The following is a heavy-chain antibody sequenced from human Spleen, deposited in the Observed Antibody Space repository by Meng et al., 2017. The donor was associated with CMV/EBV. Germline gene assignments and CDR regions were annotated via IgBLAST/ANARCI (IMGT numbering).Heavy chain of an antibody. CDR1: GFTFSSYS. D-gene: IGHD3-10*01. Sequence: GESLKISCAAPGFTFSSYSMNWVRQAPGKGLEWVSSISSSSSYIYYADSVKGRFTISRDNAKNSLYLQMNSLRAEDTAVYYCARVMYYYGSGRAHYFDYWGQGTLVTVSS. V-gene: IGHV3-21*01. CDR2: ISSSSSYI. CDR3: ARVMYYYGSGRAHYFDY. J-gene: IGHJ4*02.